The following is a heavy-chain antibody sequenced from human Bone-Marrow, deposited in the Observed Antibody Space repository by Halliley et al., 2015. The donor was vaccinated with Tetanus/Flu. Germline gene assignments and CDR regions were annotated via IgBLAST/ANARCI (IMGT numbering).Heavy chain of an antibody. V-gene: IGHV3-43*01. CDR2: T. D-gene: IGHD3-22*01. CDR3: VKDRAPRYTFDTNGYNNGYYFDS. Sequence: TFYADSVKGRFSISRDNNKNSLFLQMNSLTTEDTALYYCVKDRAPRYTFDTNGYNNGYYFDSWGQGTLVTVSS. J-gene: IGHJ4*02.